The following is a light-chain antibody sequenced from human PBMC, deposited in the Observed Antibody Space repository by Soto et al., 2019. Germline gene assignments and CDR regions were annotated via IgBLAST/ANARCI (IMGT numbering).Light chain of an antibody. CDR1: SSDVGSYNL. Sequence: QSALTQPASVSGSPGQSITISCTGTSSDVGSYNLVSWYQQHPGKAPKPMIYEGSKRPSGVSNRFSGSKSGNTASLTISGLQAEDEADYSCCSYAGSSSCVFGAGTQLTVL. CDR3: CSYAGSSSCV. CDR2: EGS. V-gene: IGLV2-23*01. J-gene: IGLJ1*01.